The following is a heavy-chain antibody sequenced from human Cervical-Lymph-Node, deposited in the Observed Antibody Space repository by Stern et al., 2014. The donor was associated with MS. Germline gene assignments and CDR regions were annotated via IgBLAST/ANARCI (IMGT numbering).Heavy chain of an antibody. CDR3: AKPQQQLAFDY. D-gene: IGHD6-13*01. Sequence: VQLVESGGGVVQPGRSLRLSCAVSGFSFSAYGMPWVRQAPGQGLECVASISPDRTSKSYADSVTGRFTLSRDNSRNTLYLQMNSLRPEDTAVYYCAKPQQQLAFDYWGQGTLVTVSS. V-gene: IGHV3-30*18. CDR2: ISPDRTSK. J-gene: IGHJ4*02. CDR1: GFSFSAYG.